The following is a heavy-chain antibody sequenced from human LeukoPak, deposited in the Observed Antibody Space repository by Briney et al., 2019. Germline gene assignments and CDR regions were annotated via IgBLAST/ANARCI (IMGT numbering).Heavy chain of an antibody. J-gene: IGHJ6*03. CDR2: INPSGGST. D-gene: IGHD2-2*01. V-gene: IGHV1-46*01. Sequence: ASVKVSCKASGYTFTSYYMHWVRQAPGQGLEWMEIINPSGGSTSYAQKFQGRVTMTRDMSTSTVYMELSSLRSEDTAVYYCARDPVVPAANYYYMDVWGKGTTVTVSS. CDR3: ARDPVVPAANYYYMDV. CDR1: GYTFTSYY.